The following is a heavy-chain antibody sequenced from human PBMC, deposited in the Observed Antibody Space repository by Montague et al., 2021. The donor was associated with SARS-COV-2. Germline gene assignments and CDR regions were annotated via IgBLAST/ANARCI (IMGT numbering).Heavy chain of an antibody. CDR3: ARGTRVVGITPGFRY. J-gene: IGHJ4*02. Sequence: SETLSLTCAVYRESFHIFSWGWIRQSPEKGLEWIGEIDHRGNTNYNPSLKSRVTISVDTSKNQFSLNLTSVTAADTAIYYCARGTRVVGITPGFRYWGQGTQVAVSS. CDR1: RESFHIFS. CDR2: IDHRGNT. V-gene: IGHV4-34*01. D-gene: IGHD2-21*01.